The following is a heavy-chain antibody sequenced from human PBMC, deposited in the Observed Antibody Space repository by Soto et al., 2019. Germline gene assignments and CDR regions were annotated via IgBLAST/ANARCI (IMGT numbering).Heavy chain of an antibody. CDR1: GFTFSSYG. J-gene: IGHJ4*02. Sequence: QVQLVESGRGVVQPGRSLRLSCAASGFTFSSYGMHWVRQAPGKGLEWVAVISYDGSNKYYADSVKGRFTISRDNSKNTLYLQMNSLRAEDTAVYYCAKDAWGPPDYSNHNTLFDYWGQGTLVTVSS. D-gene: IGHD4-4*01. CDR3: AKDAWGPPDYSNHNTLFDY. CDR2: ISYDGSNK. V-gene: IGHV3-30*18.